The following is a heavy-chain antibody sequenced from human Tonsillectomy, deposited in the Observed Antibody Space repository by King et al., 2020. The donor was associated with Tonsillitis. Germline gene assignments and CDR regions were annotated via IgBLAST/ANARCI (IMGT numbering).Heavy chain of an antibody. J-gene: IGHJ4*02. D-gene: IGHD4-17*01. CDR3: AKDTVTDDY. V-gene: IGHV3-30*18. CDR1: GFTFSSYG. CDR2: ISYDGSNK. Sequence: VQLVESGGGVVQPGRSLRLSCAASGFTFSSYGMHWVRQAPGKGLEWVAVISYDGSNKYYADSVKGRFTISRDNSKNTLYLQMNSLRAEDTAVYYCAKDTVTDDYWGQGPLVTVSS.